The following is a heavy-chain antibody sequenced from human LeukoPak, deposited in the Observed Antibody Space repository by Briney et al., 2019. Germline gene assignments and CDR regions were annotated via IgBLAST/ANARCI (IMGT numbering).Heavy chain of an antibody. Sequence: SETLSLTCTVSGGSISGYSWSWSRQPPGNGLEWVGYIHYSGSSSYKPSLKSRVTISLDTSNNRFSLRLSSVTAADTAFYYCARQPQSPGAFDIWGQGTMVTVSS. J-gene: IGHJ3*02. V-gene: IGHV4-59*08. CDR2: IHYSGSS. CDR1: GGSISGYS. D-gene: IGHD6-19*01. CDR3: ARQPQSPGAFDI.